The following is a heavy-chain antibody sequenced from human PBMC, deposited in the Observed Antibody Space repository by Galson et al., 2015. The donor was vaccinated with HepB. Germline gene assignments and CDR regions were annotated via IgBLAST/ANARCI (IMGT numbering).Heavy chain of an antibody. J-gene: IGHJ6*03. CDR3: AMHPRYYYGSGSYVYGPHYYYYYMDV. D-gene: IGHD3-10*01. Sequence: SLRLSCAASGFTFSSYGMHWVRQAPGKGPEWVAVIWYDGSNKYYADSVKGRFTISRDNSKNTLYLQMNSLRAEDTAVYYCAMHPRYYYGSGSYVYGPHYYYYYMDVWGKGTTVTVSS. V-gene: IGHV3-33*01. CDR1: GFTFSSYG. CDR2: IWYDGSNK.